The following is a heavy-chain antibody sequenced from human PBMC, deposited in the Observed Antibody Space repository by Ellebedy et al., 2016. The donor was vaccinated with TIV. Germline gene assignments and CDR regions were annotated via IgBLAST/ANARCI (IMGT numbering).Heavy chain of an antibody. Sequence: GESLKISCAASGFTFSSYAMSWVRQAPGKGLEWVSAISGSGGSTYYADSVKGRFTISRDNSKNTLYLQMNSLRAEDTAVYYCAKDRGGGWYGYFQHWGQGTLVTVSS. CDR3: AKDRGGGWYGYFQH. J-gene: IGHJ1*01. CDR2: ISGSGGST. V-gene: IGHV3-23*01. D-gene: IGHD3-10*01. CDR1: GFTFSSYA.